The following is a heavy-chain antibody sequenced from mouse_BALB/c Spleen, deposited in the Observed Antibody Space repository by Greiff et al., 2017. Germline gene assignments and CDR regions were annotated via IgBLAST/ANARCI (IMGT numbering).Heavy chain of an antibody. J-gene: IGHJ4*01. CDR3: GRRGGSDAMDY. CDR1: GYTFTSYW. V-gene: IGHV1-87*01. Sequence: VQLQQSGAELARPGASVKLSCKASGYTFTSYWMQWVKQRPGQGLEWIGAIYPGDGDTRYTQKFKGKATLTADKSSSTAYMQLSSLASEDSAVYCCGRRGGSDAMDYWGQGTSVTVSS. D-gene: IGHD1-1*01. CDR2: IYPGDGDT.